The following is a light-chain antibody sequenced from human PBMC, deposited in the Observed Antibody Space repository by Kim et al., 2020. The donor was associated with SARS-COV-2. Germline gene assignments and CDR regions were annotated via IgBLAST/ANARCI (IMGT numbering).Light chain of an antibody. CDR3: QQYDSYSRGT. CDR2: DAS. CDR1: QSISAY. Sequence: DIQMTQSPSTLSGSVGDRVTITCRASQSISAYLAWYQHKPGKAPKLLIYDASILESGVPSRFSGSGSGTEFTLTISSLQPDDFAIYYCQQYDSYSRGTFGQGTKLEI. V-gene: IGKV1-5*01. J-gene: IGKJ2*01.